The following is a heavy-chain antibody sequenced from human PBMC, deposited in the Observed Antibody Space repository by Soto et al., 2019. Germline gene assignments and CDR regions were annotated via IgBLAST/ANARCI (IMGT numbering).Heavy chain of an antibody. CDR2: INQDGSEK. CDR3: GRGGSDSPMAPGY. J-gene: IGHJ4*02. Sequence: PGGSLRLSCAASGFTFSFYWMSWVRQAPGKGLEWVANINQDGSEKYYVDSVKGRFTISRDDAKNSLYLQMNSLGAEDTAVFYCGRGGSDSPMAPGYWGQGTLVTVSS. D-gene: IGHD5-18*01. V-gene: IGHV3-7*01. CDR1: GFTFSFYW.